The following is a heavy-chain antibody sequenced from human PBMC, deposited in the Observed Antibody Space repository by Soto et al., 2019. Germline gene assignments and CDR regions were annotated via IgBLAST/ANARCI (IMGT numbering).Heavy chain of an antibody. CDR1: GGTFSSYA. J-gene: IGHJ6*02. CDR3: ARERGSYYYYGMDV. Sequence: ASVKVSCKASGGTFSSYAISWVRQAPGQGLEWMGGIIPIFGTANYAQKFQGRVTITADESTSTAYMELSSLRSEDTAVYYCARERGSYYYYGMDVWGQGTTVTVSS. CDR2: IIPIFGTA. V-gene: IGHV1-69*13.